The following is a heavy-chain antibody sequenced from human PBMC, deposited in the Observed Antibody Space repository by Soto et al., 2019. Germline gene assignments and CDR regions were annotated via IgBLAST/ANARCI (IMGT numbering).Heavy chain of an antibody. Sequence: EVQLVESGGGLVKPGGSLRLSCAASGFNFSNAWMTWVRQAPGKGLEWVGRIKSNTDGGTTDNAAPVKGRFTISRDDSRNTVYLQMNSLKPEDTAVYYCTTMRAYWGRGTLVSVSS. CDR2: IKSNTDGGTT. V-gene: IGHV3-15*05. J-gene: IGHJ4*02. CDR1: GFNFSNAW. CDR3: TTMRAY.